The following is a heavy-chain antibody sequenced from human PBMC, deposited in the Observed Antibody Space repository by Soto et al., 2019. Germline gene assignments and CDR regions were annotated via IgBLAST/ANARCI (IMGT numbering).Heavy chain of an antibody. V-gene: IGHV1-69*01. Sequence: QVQLVQSGAEVKKPGSSVKVSCKASGGTFSSYAISWVRQAPGQGLEWMGGIIPIFGTANYAQKFQGRVTITADESTSTAYMELSSLRSEDTAVYYCARDKDCGGDCYQYPAYNWFDPWGQGTLVTVSS. J-gene: IGHJ5*02. CDR3: ARDKDCGGDCYQYPAYNWFDP. CDR1: GGTFSSYA. CDR2: IIPIFGTA. D-gene: IGHD2-21*02.